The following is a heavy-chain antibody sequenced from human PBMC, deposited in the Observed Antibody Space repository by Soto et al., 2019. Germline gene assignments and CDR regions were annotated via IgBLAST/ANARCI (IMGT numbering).Heavy chain of an antibody. V-gene: IGHV4-34*12. D-gene: IGHD1-1*01. J-gene: IGHJ4*02. CDR1: GGSFSGYY. CDR2: IMHSGTT. CDR3: ARVKTGTLPYYFDF. Sequence: QVQLQQWGAGLLNPSETLSLTCAVYGGSFSGYYWSWIRQPPGKGLEWIGEIMHSGTTNYDPSLKSRLTMSVDTSKNQISLELNSVTAADTAVYYCARVKTGTLPYYFDFWGPGNRVIVSS.